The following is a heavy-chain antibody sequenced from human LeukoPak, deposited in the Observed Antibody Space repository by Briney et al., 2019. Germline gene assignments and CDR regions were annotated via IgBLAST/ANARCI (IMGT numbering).Heavy chain of an antibody. J-gene: IGHJ4*02. CDR3: AKNLNGGNTNSDY. D-gene: IGHD4-23*01. V-gene: IGHV3-23*01. CDR1: GFIFSSYA. CDR2: ISGGDTST. Sequence: GGSVRLSCAASGFIFSSYAMNWVRQAPGKGLEWVSTISGGDTSTFYADSVKGRFTISRDNSKNTLYLQMNNLRAEDTAVCYCAKNLNGGNTNSDYWGQGTLVTVSP.